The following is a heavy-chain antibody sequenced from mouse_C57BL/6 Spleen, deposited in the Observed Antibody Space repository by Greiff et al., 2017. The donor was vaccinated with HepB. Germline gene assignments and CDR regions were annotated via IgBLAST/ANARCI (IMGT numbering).Heavy chain of an antibody. V-gene: IGHV3-6*01. J-gene: IGHJ4*01. CDR1: GYSIISGYY. D-gene: IGHD1-1*01. Sequence: EVKLMESGPGLVKPSQSLSLTCSVTGYSIISGYYWNWIRQFPGNKLEWMGYISYDGSNNYNPSLKNRISITRDTSKNQFFLKLNSVTTEDTATYYCAITTVVATDYWGQGTSVTVSS. CDR2: ISYDGSN. CDR3: AITTVVATDY.